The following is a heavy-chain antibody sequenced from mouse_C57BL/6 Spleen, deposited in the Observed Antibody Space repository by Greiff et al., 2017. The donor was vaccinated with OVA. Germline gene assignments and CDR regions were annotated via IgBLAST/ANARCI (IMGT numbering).Heavy chain of an antibody. CDR2: IRSKSNNYAT. Sequence: EVKLVESGGGLVQPKGSLKLSCAASGFSFNTYAMNWVRQAPGQGLEWVARIRSKSNNYATYYADSVKDRFTISRDDSESMLYLQMNNLKTEDTAMYYCVRPFYGNYEFAYWGQGTLVTVSA. V-gene: IGHV10-1*01. CDR1: GFSFNTYA. J-gene: IGHJ3*01. D-gene: IGHD2-1*01. CDR3: VRPFYGNYEFAY.